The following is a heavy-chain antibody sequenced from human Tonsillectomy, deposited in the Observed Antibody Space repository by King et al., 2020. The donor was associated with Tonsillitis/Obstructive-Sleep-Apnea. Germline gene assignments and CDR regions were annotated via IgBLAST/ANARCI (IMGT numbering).Heavy chain of an antibody. Sequence: HVQLQQWGAGLLKPSETLSLTCAVYGGSFSGYYWSWIRQPPGKGLEWIGEINHSGSTNYNPSLKSRVTISVDTSKNQFSLKLSSVTAADTAVYYCARWGAPAGGESPLVDYWGQGTLVTVSS. V-gene: IGHV4-34*01. D-gene: IGHD3-10*01. CDR2: INHSGST. CDR1: GGSFSGYY. J-gene: IGHJ4*02. CDR3: ARWGAPAGGESPLVDY.